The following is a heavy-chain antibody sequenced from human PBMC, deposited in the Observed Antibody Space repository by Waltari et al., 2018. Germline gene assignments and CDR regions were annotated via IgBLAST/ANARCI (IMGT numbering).Heavy chain of an antibody. V-gene: IGHV2-70*04. CDR2: IDWDDDK. Sequence: QVTLKESGPALVKPTQTLTLTCTFSGFSLSTSGMRVSWIPQPPGKALEWLARIDWDDDKFYSTSLKTRLTISKDTSKNQVVLTMTNMDPVDTATYYCARTYYDFWSGYHAFDIWGQGTMVIVSS. CDR1: GFSLSTSGMR. CDR3: ARTYYDFWSGYHAFDI. J-gene: IGHJ3*02. D-gene: IGHD3-3*01.